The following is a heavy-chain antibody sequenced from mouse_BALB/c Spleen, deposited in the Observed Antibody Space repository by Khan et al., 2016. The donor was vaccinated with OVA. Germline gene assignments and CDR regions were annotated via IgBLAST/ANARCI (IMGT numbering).Heavy chain of an antibody. CDR1: GFSLTSYG. J-gene: IGHJ1*01. D-gene: IGHD2-1*01. CDR3: ARYYGNYGWYVDV. CDR2: IWTGGST. V-gene: IGHV2-9*02. Sequence: VQLQESGPGLVAPSQSLSITCTVSGFSLTSYGVHWVRQPPGKGLEWLGVIWTGGSTNYNSALMSILSISKDNSKSQVFLKMNSLQTDDTAMYYCARYYGNYGWYVDVWGEGTTVTVSS.